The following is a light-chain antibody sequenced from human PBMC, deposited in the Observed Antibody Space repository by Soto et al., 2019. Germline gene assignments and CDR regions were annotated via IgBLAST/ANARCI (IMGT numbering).Light chain of an antibody. CDR1: QTISSW. Sequence: IQMTQSPSTLSASVGDRVTITCRASQTISSWLAWYQQKPGKAPKLLIYDASNLQSGVPSRFSGSGSGTEFALTISSLQPDDFATYYCQQYNSYSYTFGQGTKLEIK. CDR2: DAS. J-gene: IGKJ2*01. V-gene: IGKV1-5*01. CDR3: QQYNSYSYT.